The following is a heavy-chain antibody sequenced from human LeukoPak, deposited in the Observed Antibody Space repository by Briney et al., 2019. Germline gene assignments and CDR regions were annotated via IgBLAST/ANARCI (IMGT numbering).Heavy chain of an antibody. CDR3: ARDLGSNDGRHPVDY. CDR1: GFTVSSNY. J-gene: IGHJ4*02. CDR2: IYSGGST. V-gene: IGHV3-53*01. D-gene: IGHD4-23*01. Sequence: GGSLRLSCAASGFTVSSNYMSWVRQPPGKGLEWVSVIYSGGSTYYPDSAKGRFTISRDNSKNTLYLQMNRLRAEDTAVYYCARDLGSNDGRHPVDYWGQGTLVTVSS.